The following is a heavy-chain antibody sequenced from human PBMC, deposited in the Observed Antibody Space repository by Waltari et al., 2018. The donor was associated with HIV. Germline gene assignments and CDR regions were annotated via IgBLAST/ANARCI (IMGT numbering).Heavy chain of an antibody. CDR1: GGSFNGFF. V-gene: IGHV4-34*02. J-gene: IGHJ4*02. CDR2: ISHSGAT. CDR3: ARGRRPYHNLFTGYTFYFDS. Sequence: VQLQQWGGGLFNSSVTLSLQCAVYGGSFNGFFWTWLRQPPGRGLAWIGEISHSGATASNPSLGGRATLSLDTTKNQFFVTLKSLTVADTATYFCARGRRPYHNLFTGYTFYFDSWGRGS. D-gene: IGHD3-9*01.